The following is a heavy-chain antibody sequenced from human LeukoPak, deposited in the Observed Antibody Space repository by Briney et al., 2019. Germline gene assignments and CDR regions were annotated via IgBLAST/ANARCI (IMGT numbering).Heavy chain of an antibody. CDR1: GFNFSSYE. CDR3: LRGDRRDY. Sequence: GGSLRLSCAASGFNFSSYEMNWARQAPGKGLEWVSSIDSSGGYMFYADSVKGRFIISRDNAKDSLYLQMNSLRVEDTAVYYCLRGDRRDYWGQGTLVTVSS. J-gene: IGHJ4*02. V-gene: IGHV3-21*06. CDR2: IDSSGGYM.